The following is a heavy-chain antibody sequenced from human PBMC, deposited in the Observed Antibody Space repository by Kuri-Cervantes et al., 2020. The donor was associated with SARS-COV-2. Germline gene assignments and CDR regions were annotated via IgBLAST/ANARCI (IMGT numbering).Heavy chain of an antibody. CDR3: ARDNWNYPSHDAFDI. Sequence: ASVKVSCKASGYIFNSFGITWVRQAPGQGPEWMGWISTYNGDTEYAQKFQGRVTMTTDTLRTTAFMELRSLRSDDTAVYYCARDNWNYPSHDAFDIWGQGTMVTVSS. D-gene: IGHD1-7*01. CDR2: ISTYNGDT. V-gene: IGHV1-18*04. J-gene: IGHJ3*02. CDR1: GYIFNSFG.